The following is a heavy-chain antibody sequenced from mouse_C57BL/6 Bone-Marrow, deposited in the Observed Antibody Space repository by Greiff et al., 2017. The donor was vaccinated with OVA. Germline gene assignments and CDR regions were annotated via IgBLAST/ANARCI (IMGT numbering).Heavy chain of an antibody. CDR2: LNPNNGGT. Sequence: EVQLQQSGPELVKPGASVKISCKASGYTFTDYYMNWVKQSHGTRLEWIGALNPNNGGTSYNQKFKGKATLTVDKSSSTAYMELRSLTSEDSAVYYCAREGLLYYYFDYWGQGTTLTVSS. V-gene: IGHV1-26*01. CDR1: GYTFTDYY. CDR3: AREGLLYYYFDY. D-gene: IGHD2-1*01. J-gene: IGHJ2*01.